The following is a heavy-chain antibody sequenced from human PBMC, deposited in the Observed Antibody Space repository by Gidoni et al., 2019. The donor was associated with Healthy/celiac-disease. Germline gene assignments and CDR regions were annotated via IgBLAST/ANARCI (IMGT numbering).Heavy chain of an antibody. D-gene: IGHD1-26*01. CDR1: GGSISSGSYY. V-gene: IGHV4-61*02. J-gene: IGHJ4*02. CDR3: ARVGSYYES. CDR2: IYTRGST. Sequence: QVQLQASGPGLVKPSQTLSLTCTVPGGSISSGSYYWSWIRQPAGKGLEWIGRIYTRGSTNYNPSLKSRVTISVDTSKNQFSLKLSSVTAADTAVYYCARVGSYYESWGQGTLVTVSS.